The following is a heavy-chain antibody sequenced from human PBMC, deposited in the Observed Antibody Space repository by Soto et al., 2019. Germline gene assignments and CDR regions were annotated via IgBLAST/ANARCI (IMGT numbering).Heavy chain of an antibody. D-gene: IGHD4-17*01. CDR1: GGSISSYY. CDR2: IYYSGST. J-gene: IGHJ4*02. V-gene: IGHV4-59*01. CDR3: AREVYGDYFDY. Sequence: SETLSLTCTVSGGSISSYYWSWIRQPPGKGLEWIGYIYYSGSTNYNPSLKSRVTISVDTSKNQFSLKLSSVTAADTAVYYCAREVYGDYFDYWGQGTLVTVSS.